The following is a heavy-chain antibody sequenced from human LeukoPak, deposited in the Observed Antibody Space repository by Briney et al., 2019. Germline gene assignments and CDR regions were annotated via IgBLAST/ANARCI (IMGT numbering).Heavy chain of an antibody. CDR2: ISSSSSYI. V-gene: IGHV3-21*01. J-gene: IGHJ3*02. CDR1: GFTFSSYS. D-gene: IGHD6-13*01. Sequence: GGSLRLSCAASGFTFSSYSMNWVRQAPGKGLEWVSSISSSSSYIYYADSVKGRFTISRDNAKNTLYLQMNSLRAEDTAVYYCAKDQSSSWYLGAFDIWGQGTMVTVSS. CDR3: AKDQSSSWYLGAFDI.